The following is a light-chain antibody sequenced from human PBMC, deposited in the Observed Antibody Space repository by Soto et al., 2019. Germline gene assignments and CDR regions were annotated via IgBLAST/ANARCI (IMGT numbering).Light chain of an antibody. Sequence: EIVLTQSPGTLSLSPGERATLSCRAIQSVSSSYLAWYQQKPGQAPRLLIYGASSRATGIPDRFSGSGSGTDFTLTISRLEPEDFAVYYCQQYGSSPPWTFGQGTKVE. CDR1: QSVSSSY. CDR2: GAS. V-gene: IGKV3-20*01. J-gene: IGKJ1*01. CDR3: QQYGSSPPWT.